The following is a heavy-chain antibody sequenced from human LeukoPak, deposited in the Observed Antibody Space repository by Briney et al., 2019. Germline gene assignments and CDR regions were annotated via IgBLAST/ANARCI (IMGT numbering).Heavy chain of an antibody. Sequence: PGGSLRLSCAASGFTFSSYAMSWVRQAPGKGLEWVSAISGSGGSTYYADSVKGRFTISRDNSKNTLYLQMNSLRAEDTAVYYCARDQWIGDWYFDLWGRGILVTVSS. CDR2: ISGSGGST. CDR3: ARDQWIGDWYFDL. J-gene: IGHJ2*01. CDR1: GFTFSSYA. V-gene: IGHV3-23*01. D-gene: IGHD5-12*01.